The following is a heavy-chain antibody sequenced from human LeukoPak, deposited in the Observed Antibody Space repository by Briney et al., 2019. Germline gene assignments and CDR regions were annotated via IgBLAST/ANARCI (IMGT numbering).Heavy chain of an antibody. D-gene: IGHD4-23*01. CDR3: TRSGTATVADY. J-gene: IGHJ4*02. CDR1: GFTFGDYA. CDR2: IRSKAYGGTT. V-gene: IGHV3-49*03. Sequence: GGSLRLSCTASGFTFGDYAMSWFRQAPGKGLEWVGFIRSKAYGGTTEYAASVKGRFTISRGDSKSIAYLQMNSLKTEDTAVYYCTRSGTATVADYWGQGTLVTVSS.